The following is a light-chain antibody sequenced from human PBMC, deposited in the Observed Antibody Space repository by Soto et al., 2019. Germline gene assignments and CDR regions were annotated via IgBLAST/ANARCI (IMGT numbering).Light chain of an antibody. CDR1: QSISSH. V-gene: IGKV1-39*01. Sequence: DIQMTQSSSSLSASVGDRVTITCRASQSISSHLNWFQQKPGKAPKLLIYATSSLRSGVPSRFSGSGSGTDFTLTISSLQPEDFATYYCQQSYSTPYTFGQGTKLEIK. CDR3: QQSYSTPYT. CDR2: ATS. J-gene: IGKJ2*01.